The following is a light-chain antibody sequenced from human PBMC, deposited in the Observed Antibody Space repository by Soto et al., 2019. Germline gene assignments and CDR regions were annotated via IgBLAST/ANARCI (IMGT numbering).Light chain of an antibody. CDR2: RVS. J-gene: IGKJ1*01. CDR3: QDYDTSAPWT. Sequence: VLTQSPGTLSLSPGERATLSCRASQNIRGNELAWYQQKPGQPPSLLIYRVSSRAPGIPDRFSGRGSGTEFTLTIARLEPEDFAVYYCQDYDTSAPWTCGQGTKVEIK. V-gene: IGKV3-20*01. CDR1: QNIRGNE.